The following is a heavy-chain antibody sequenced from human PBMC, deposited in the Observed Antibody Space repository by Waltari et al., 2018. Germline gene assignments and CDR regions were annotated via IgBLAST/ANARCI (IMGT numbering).Heavy chain of an antibody. CDR2: INHSGST. CDR3: ARGSWYDYVGGSYRPPYYFDY. Sequence: QVQLQQWGAGLLKPSETLSLTCAVYGGSFSGYYWSWLRQPPGKGLGWIGEINHSGSTNYNPALKSRVTISVDTAKNQCSLKLSSVTAADTAVYYCARGSWYDYVGGSYRPPYYFDYWGQGTLVTVSS. J-gene: IGHJ4*02. D-gene: IGHD3-16*02. CDR1: GGSFSGYY. V-gene: IGHV4-34*01.